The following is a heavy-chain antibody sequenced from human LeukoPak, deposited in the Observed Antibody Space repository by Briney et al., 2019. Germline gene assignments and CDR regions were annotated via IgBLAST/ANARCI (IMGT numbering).Heavy chain of an antibody. V-gene: IGHV4-39*07. J-gene: IGHJ4*02. CDR3: ARGPHDDILTGYYPQPLDY. CDR2: IFYTGST. D-gene: IGHD3-9*01. CDR1: SGSISTSNYY. Sequence: SETLSLTCTVSSGSISTSNYYWGWVRQPPGKALEWIGNIFYTGSTYYSPSLKSRVTISVDTSKNQFSLKLSSVTAADTAVYYCARGPHDDILTGYYPQPLDYWGQGTLVTVSS.